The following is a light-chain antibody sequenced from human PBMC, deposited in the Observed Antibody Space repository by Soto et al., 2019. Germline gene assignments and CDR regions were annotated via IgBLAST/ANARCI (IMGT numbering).Light chain of an antibody. J-gene: IGLJ1*01. CDR1: SSDIGGHDY. V-gene: IGLV2-14*01. Sequence: QSALTQPASVSGSPGQSITISCTGTSSDIGGHDYVSWYQHHPGKAPKFIIYGVTNRPSGVSHRFSGSKSANTASLTISGLQAEDEADYYCTSYTSSSTHVFGTGTKVTVL. CDR3: TSYTSSSTHV. CDR2: GVT.